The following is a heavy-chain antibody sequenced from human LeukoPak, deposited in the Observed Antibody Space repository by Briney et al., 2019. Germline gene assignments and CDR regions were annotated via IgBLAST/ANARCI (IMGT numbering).Heavy chain of an antibody. D-gene: IGHD1-1*01. CDR1: GGSVSSGSYY. J-gene: IGHJ5*02. CDR2: IYYSGST. CDR3: ARGAGTPKGGFDP. Sequence: KPSETLSLTCTVSGGSVSSGSYYWSWIRQPPGKGLEGIGYIYYSGSTNYNPSLKSRVTISVDTSKNQFSLKLSSVTAADTAVYYCARGAGTPKGGFDPWGQGTLVTVSS. V-gene: IGHV4-61*01.